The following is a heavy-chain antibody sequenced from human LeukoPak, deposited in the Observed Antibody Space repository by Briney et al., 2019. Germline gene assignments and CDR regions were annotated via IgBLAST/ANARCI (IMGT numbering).Heavy chain of an antibody. CDR3: ARESSRGSSWSSTWFDP. V-gene: IGHV1-8*01. Sequence: GASVKVSCKASGYTFANYDLNWVRQATGQGLEWMGWMNSTSGNTGYAQKFQGRVSMTRDTSISTAYMELSSLRSEDTAVYYCARESSRGSSWSSTWFDPWGQGTLVTVSS. CDR2: MNSTSGNT. J-gene: IGHJ5*02. CDR1: GYTFANYD. D-gene: IGHD6-13*01.